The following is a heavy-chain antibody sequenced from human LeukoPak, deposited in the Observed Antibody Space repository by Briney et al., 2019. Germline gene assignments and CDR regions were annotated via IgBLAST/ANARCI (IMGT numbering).Heavy chain of an antibody. D-gene: IGHD5-24*01. J-gene: IGHJ4*02. CDR3: ATVTRYHSDGYTSRGYNDY. CDR2: IRPNSGTT. V-gene: IGHV1-2*02. CDR1: GYTFTGYS. Sequence: ASVKVSCKASGYTFTGYSMHWVRQAPGQGLEWMGLIRPNSGTTNYAQRFQGRVTMNRDTPISTAYMELGSLRSDDTAVYYCATVTRYHSDGYTSRGYNDYWGQGTLVTVSS.